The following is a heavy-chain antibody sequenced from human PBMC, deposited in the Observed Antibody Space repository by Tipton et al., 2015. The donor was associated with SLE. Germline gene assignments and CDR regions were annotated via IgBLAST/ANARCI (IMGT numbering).Heavy chain of an antibody. J-gene: IGHJ4*02. V-gene: IGHV4-39*07. CDR2: IYYSGST. Sequence: QLVQSGAEVKPSETLSLTCTVSGGSISSSSYYWGWIRQPPGKGLEWIGSIYYSGSTNYNPSLKSRVTISVDTSKNQFSLKLSSVTAADTAVYYCARDPVWGSFDYWGQGTLVTVSS. CDR1: GGSISSSSYY. D-gene: IGHD3-16*01. CDR3: ARDPVWGSFDY.